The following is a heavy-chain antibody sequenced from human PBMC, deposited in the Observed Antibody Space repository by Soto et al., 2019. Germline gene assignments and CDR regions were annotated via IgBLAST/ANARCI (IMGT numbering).Heavy chain of an antibody. J-gene: IGHJ4*02. V-gene: IGHV3-72*01. CDR1: GFSVSDHF. Sequence: EVQLVESGGGLVQSGGSLRLSCTASGFSVSDHFMDWVRQTPGKGLEWLGQITNRATGDTTFYAAYVKGRFTVSKDESRNSLYLKMIRLKNEDTAVYYCASSITEMLTDWGQGTPVAVAS. CDR3: ASSITEMLTD. D-gene: IGHD1-20*01. CDR2: ITNRATGDTT.